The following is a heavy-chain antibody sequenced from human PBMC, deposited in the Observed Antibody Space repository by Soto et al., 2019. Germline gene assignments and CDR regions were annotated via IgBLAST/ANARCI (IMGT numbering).Heavy chain of an antibody. CDR2: INPSGDT. CDR1: GDTFTSYY. J-gene: IGHJ4*02. V-gene: IGHV1-46*01. CDR3: ARVSCSGGGCYGIDY. Sequence: QVQLVQSGAEVKKPGASVKISCKASGDTFTSYYMHWVRQAPGQGLEWMGIINPSGDTSYAQKFQGRVTMTRDTSTSTGYMELSSLRSEDTAVYYCARVSCSGGGCYGIDYWGQGTLITVSS. D-gene: IGHD2-15*01.